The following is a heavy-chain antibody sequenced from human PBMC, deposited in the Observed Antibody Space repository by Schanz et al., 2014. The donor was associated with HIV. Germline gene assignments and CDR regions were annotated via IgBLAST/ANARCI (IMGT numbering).Heavy chain of an antibody. D-gene: IGHD6-6*01. CDR2: IWYDGSNK. CDR1: GFTFSSYG. CDR3: ANTEFPYSSSSDYYYGMDV. V-gene: IGHV3-33*06. Sequence: QVHLVESGGGVVQPGRSLRLSCVASGFTFSSYGMHWVRQAPAKGLEWVAVIWYDGSNKYYADSVKGRFTISRDNSKNTLYLQMNSLRAEDTAVYYCANTEFPYSSSSDYYYGMDVWGQGTTVTVSS. J-gene: IGHJ6*02.